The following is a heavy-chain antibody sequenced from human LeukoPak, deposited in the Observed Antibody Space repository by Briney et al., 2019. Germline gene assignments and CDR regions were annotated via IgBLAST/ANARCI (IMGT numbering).Heavy chain of an antibody. CDR1: GFTFSNYG. V-gene: IGHV3-30*18. J-gene: IGHJ4*02. CDR2: ISFDGSDE. CDR3: AKDISSWIQTCLDY. Sequence: GRSLRLSCAASGFTFSNYGMHWVRQAPGKGLEWVAVISFDGSDEYYADSVKGRCTISRDNSKNTLYLQMNSLRAEDTAVYYCAKDISSWIQTCLDYWGQGTLVTVSS. D-gene: IGHD5-18*01.